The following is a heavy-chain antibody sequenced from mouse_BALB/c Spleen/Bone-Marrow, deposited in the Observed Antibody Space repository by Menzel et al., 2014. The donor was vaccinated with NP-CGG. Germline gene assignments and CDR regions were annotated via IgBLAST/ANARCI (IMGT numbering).Heavy chain of an antibody. CDR1: GYTFTSYW. Sequence: QVQLQQSGAELAKPGASVKMSCKASGYTFTSYWIHWIKQRPGQGLEWLGYINPSTGYTEYNQKLKDKATLTADKSFSTAYMQLTSLTSDDSAVYYGARFYDGYYLPLDYWGQGTTLTVSS. D-gene: IGHD2-3*01. J-gene: IGHJ2*01. V-gene: IGHV1-7*01. CDR3: ARFYDGYYLPLDY. CDR2: INPSTGYT.